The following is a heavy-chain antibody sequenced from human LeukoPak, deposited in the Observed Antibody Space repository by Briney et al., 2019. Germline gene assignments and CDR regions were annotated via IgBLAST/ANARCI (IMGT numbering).Heavy chain of an antibody. D-gene: IGHD3-9*01. CDR2: ISWNSGSI. V-gene: IGHV3-9*01. CDR3: AKDIASRYFDWLSY. CDR1: GFTFDDYA. Sequence: GGSLRLSCAASGFTFDDYAMHWVRQAPGKGLEWVSGISWNSGSIGYADSVKGRFTISRDNAKNSLYLQMNSLRAEDTALYYCAKDIASRYFDWLSYWGQGTLVTVSS. J-gene: IGHJ4*02.